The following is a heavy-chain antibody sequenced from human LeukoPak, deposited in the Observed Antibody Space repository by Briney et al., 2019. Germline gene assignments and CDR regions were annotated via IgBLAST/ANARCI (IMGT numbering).Heavy chain of an antibody. CDR1: GFTFSSYG. D-gene: IGHD6-13*01. J-gene: IGHJ5*02. V-gene: IGHV3-30*03. Sequence: GGSLRLSCAASGFTFSSYGMHWVRQAPGKGLEWVAVISYDGSNKYYADSVKGRFTISRDNSKNTLYLQMNSLRAEDTAVYYCARAQGGAAGTNWFDPWGQGTLVTVSS. CDR3: ARAQGGAAGTNWFDP. CDR2: ISYDGSNK.